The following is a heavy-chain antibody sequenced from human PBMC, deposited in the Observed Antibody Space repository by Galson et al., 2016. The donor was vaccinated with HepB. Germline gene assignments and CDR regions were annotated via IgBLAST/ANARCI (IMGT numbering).Heavy chain of an antibody. J-gene: IGHJ4*02. V-gene: IGHV3-30*18. Sequence: SLRLSCAGSGLLFRSDGMHWVRQAPGKGLEWVAADSMDGRRKFYSDSVKGRFIISRDNSNNMLFLQMDSLSPDDTAVYYCEKRHEYCPPVGCSVDYWGQGPLVSVSS. CDR3: EKRHEYCPPVGCSVDY. CDR2: DSMDGRRK. D-gene: IGHD2/OR15-2a*01. CDR1: GLLFRSDG.